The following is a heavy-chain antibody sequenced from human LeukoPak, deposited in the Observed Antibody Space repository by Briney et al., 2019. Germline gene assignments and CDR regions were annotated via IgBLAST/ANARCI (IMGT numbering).Heavy chain of an antibody. J-gene: IGHJ4*02. Sequence: GRSLRLSCAASGFTFDDYAMHWVRQAPGKGLEWVSGISWNSGTRGYADSVEGRFTISRDNAKTSLYLQMNSLRAEDTALYYCAKDISSSPGRGTYYFDYWGQGTLVTVSS. V-gene: IGHV3-9*01. CDR3: AKDISSSPGRGTYYFDY. CDR2: ISWNSGTR. D-gene: IGHD6-13*01. CDR1: GFTFDDYA.